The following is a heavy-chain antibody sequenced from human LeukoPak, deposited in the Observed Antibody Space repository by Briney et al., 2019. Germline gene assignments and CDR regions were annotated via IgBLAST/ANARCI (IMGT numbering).Heavy chain of an antibody. V-gene: IGHV1-8*01. CDR1: GYTSTSYD. CDR2: MNPKSGNT. D-gene: IGHD2/OR15-2a*01. Sequence: ASVKVSCKASGYTSTSYDISWVRQATGQGLEWMGWMNPKSGNTGYAQKFQGRVTMTRNTAISTAYMELSSLTSEDTAVYYCARVSPDSDPWGQGTLVTVSS. CDR3: ARVSPDSDP. J-gene: IGHJ5*02.